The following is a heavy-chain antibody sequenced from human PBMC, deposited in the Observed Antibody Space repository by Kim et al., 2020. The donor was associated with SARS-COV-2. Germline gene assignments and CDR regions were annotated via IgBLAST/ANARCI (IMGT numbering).Heavy chain of an antibody. CDR3: ARAVKPSMLGYCSSTSCRRTTFDL. CDR1: GGSFSGYY. Sequence: SETLSLTCAVYGGSFSGYYWSWIRQPPGKGLEWIGEINHSGSTNYNPSLKSRVTISVDTSKNQFSLKLSSVTAADTAVYYCARAVKPSMLGYCSSTSCRRTTFDLWGRGTLVTVSS. J-gene: IGHJ2*01. CDR2: INHSGST. D-gene: IGHD2-2*01. V-gene: IGHV4-34*01.